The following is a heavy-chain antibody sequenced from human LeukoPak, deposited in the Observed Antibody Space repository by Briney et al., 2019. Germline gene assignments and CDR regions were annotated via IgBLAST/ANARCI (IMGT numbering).Heavy chain of an antibody. Sequence: PGGSLRLSCAASGFTFSHAWMSWVRQAPGKGLEWVGRIKSKTDGGTTDYAAPVKGRFTISRDDSKNTLYLQMNSLKTEDTAVYSCATEANLYYYDSSGYYYWGQGTLVTVSS. CDR1: GFTFSHAW. V-gene: IGHV3-15*01. CDR2: IKSKTDGGTT. J-gene: IGHJ4*02. D-gene: IGHD3-22*01. CDR3: ATEANLYYYDSSGYYY.